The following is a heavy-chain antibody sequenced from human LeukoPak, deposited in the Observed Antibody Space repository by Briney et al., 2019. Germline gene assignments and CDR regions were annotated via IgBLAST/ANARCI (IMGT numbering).Heavy chain of an antibody. V-gene: IGHV4-59*12. CDR3: ARGTLYSSGWSGVDY. D-gene: IGHD6-19*01. Sequence: PSETLSLTCTVSGDSTSNFYWNWIRQSPGKGLEWIGNIHYSGSSVYNPSLKSRGTISIDTSKNQFSLKLSSVTAADTAVYYCARGTLYSSGWSGVDYWGQGTLVTVSS. J-gene: IGHJ4*02. CDR1: GDSTSNFY. CDR2: IHYSGSS.